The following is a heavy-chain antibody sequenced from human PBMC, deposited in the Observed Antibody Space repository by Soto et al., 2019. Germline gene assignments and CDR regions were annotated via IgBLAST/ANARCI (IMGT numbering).Heavy chain of an antibody. CDR3: ARGARTFDY. CDR1: GFTFSNSA. CDR2: ISGGSGDT. V-gene: IGHV3-23*01. Sequence: EVQLLESGGGVAQPGGSLRLSCAASGFTFSNSAMSWVRQAPGKGLEWVSTISGGSGDTSYADPVKGRFIVSRDDSRTTLYLQMNSLRAEDTALYYCARGARTFDYWGQGRPVIVSS. J-gene: IGHJ4*02.